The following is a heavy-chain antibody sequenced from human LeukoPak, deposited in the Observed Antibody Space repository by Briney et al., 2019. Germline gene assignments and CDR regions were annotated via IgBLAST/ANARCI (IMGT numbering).Heavy chain of an antibody. Sequence: PAETLSLTCTVSGGSISSGGYYWRWIRQHPGKGLEWIGYIYYSGSTYYNPSLKGRVTISVDTSKNQFSLKLSSVTDADTAVYYCARGGGYCSGGRRYSEYPFDYWGQGTLVTVSS. CDR3: ARGGGYCSGGRRYSEYPFDY. CDR2: IYYSGST. J-gene: IGHJ4*02. V-gene: IGHV4-31*03. D-gene: IGHD2-15*01. CDR1: GGSISSGGYY.